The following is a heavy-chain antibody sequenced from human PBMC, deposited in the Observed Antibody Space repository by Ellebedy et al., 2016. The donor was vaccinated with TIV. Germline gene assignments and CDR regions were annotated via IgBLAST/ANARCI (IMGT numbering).Heavy chain of an antibody. D-gene: IGHD3-22*01. CDR2: IWYDGSNK. J-gene: IGHJ4*02. CDR1: GFTFSSYG. CDR3: ARVAVGYYYDSSNDY. V-gene: IGHV3-33*08. Sequence: GESLKISCAASGFTFSSYGMHWVRQAPGKGLEWVAVIWYDGSNKYYADSVKGRFTISRDNSKNTLYLQMNSLRAEDTAVYYCARVAVGYYYDSSNDYWGQGTLVTVSS.